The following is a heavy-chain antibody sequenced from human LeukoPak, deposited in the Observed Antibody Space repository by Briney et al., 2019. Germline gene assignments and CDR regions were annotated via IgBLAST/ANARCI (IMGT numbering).Heavy chain of an antibody. J-gene: IGHJ4*02. CDR3: AIGPPYGGYSD. D-gene: IGHD5-12*01. CDR2: ISGSGGRT. Sequence: GGSLRLSCAASGFTFTTYAMTWVRQAPGKGREWVSTISGSGGRTYYADSLKGRFTISRDNSKNTLYLQMNSLRAEDTAVYYCAIGPPYGGYSDWGQGTLVTVSS. CDR1: GFTFTTYA. V-gene: IGHV3-23*01.